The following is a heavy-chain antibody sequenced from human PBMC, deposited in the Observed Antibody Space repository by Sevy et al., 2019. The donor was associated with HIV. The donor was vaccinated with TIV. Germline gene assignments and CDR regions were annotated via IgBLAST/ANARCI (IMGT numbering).Heavy chain of an antibody. D-gene: IGHD2-21*01. Sequence: GGSLRLSCAASGFTFSSYSMNWVRQTPGKGLEWVSSVTGSGLRTHYADSVKGRFTISRDNSKNTLFLQMNSLRAEDTAVYYAANPLWSAADPEDYYYGLDVWGQGTTVTVSS. CDR1: GFTFSSYS. CDR3: ANPLWSAADPEDYYYGLDV. CDR2: VTGSGLRT. V-gene: IGHV3-23*01. J-gene: IGHJ6*02.